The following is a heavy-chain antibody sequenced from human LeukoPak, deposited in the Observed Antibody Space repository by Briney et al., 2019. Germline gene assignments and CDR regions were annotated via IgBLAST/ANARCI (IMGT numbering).Heavy chain of an antibody. V-gene: IGHV3-23*01. CDR3: ASGYCSGGSCYWVYYYGMDV. J-gene: IGHJ6*02. CDR1: GFTFSSYS. Sequence: PSGGSLRLSCAASGFTFSSYSMNWVRQAPGKGLEWVSAISGSGGSTYYADSVKGRFTISRDNSKNTLYLQMNSLRAEDTAVYYCASGYCSGGSCYWVYYYGMDVWGQGTTVTVSS. D-gene: IGHD2-15*01. CDR2: ISGSGGST.